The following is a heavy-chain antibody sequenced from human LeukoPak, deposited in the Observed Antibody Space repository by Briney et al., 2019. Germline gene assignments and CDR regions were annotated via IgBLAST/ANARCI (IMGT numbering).Heavy chain of an antibody. Sequence: SETLSLTCAVSGGSVSRSNWWNWVRQPPGKGLEWIGEIHHSGSTNYNPSLKSRVTMSVDKSKNQFSLKLSSVTAADTAVCYCARTEAFCSDTSCSNWFDPWGQGTLVTVSS. V-gene: IGHV4-4*02. CDR3: ARTEAFCSDTSCSNWFDP. CDR1: GGSVSRSNW. CDR2: IHHSGST. D-gene: IGHD2-2*01. J-gene: IGHJ5*02.